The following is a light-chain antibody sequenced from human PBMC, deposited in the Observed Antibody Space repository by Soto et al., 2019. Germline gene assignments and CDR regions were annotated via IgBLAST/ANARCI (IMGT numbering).Light chain of an antibody. Sequence: QSVMTQPASVSGSPGQSITISCTGTSSGVGAYNYVSWYQQHPGKAPKLMIYDVTNRPSGVSSRFSGSKSGNTASLTISGLQAKDEADYYCSSYTRSTTLVVFGGGTKVTVL. CDR2: DVT. J-gene: IGLJ2*01. V-gene: IGLV2-14*01. CDR3: SSYTRSTTLVV. CDR1: SSGVGAYNY.